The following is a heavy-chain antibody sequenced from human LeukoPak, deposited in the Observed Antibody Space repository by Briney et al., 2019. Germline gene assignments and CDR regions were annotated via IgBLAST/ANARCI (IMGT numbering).Heavy chain of an antibody. CDR1: GGSFRSYY. D-gene: IGHD3-22*01. CDR3: AIRGVSSGSFDY. CDR2: IYYSGST. J-gene: IGHJ4*02. V-gene: IGHV4-59*01. Sequence: SETLSLTCTVSGGSFRSYYWSWIRQPPGRRLEWIGYIYYSGSTNYNPSLKSRVTISVDTSKNQFSLKLSSVTAADTAVYYCAIRGVSSGSFDYWGQGTLVTVSS.